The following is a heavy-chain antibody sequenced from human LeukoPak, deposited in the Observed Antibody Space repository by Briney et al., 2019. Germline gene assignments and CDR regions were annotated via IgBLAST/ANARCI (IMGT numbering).Heavy chain of an antibody. CDR3: ARRGNRQPFDY. V-gene: IGHV3-7*01. CDR1: GFIFSSYW. D-gene: IGHD3-16*01. CDR2: IKQDGSEK. J-gene: IGHJ4*02. Sequence: PGGSLRLSCAASGFIFSSYWMSWVRQAPGKGLEWVANIKQDGSEKYYVDSVKGRFTISRDNAKNSLYLQMNSLRAEDTAVYYCARRGNRQPFDYWGQGTLVTVSS.